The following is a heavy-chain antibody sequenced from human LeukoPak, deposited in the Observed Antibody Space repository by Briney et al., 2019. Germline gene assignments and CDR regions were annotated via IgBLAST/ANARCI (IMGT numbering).Heavy chain of an antibody. D-gene: IGHD2-2*01. V-gene: IGHV4-4*09. CDR3: ARGVERRPAADYWFDS. Sequence: SEPLSLTWSDPGGSISRYSWSWIRQPPGKRLEWIGYIYTSGSTNYNPSLKSRVTISVDTSKNQVSLKLSSVTAADTAVYYCARGVERRPAADYWFDSWGQGTLVIVSS. CDR1: GGSISRYS. J-gene: IGHJ5*01. CDR2: IYTSGST.